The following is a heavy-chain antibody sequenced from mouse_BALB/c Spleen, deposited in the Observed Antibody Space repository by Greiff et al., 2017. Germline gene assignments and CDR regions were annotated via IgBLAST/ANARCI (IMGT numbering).Heavy chain of an antibody. D-gene: IGHD2-4*01. CDR1: GDSITSGY. V-gene: IGHV3-8*02. CDR2: ISYSGST. Sequence: EVQLKESGPSLVKPSQTLSLTCSVTGDSITSGYWNWIRKFPGNKLEYMGYISYSGSTYYNPSLKSRISITRDTSKNQYYLQLNSVTTEDTATYYCASGESTMITTGFAYWGQGTLVTVSA. CDR3: ASGESTMITTGFAY. J-gene: IGHJ3*01.